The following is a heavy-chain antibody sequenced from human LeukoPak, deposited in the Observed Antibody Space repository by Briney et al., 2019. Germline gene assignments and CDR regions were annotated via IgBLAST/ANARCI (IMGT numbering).Heavy chain of an antibody. Sequence: PSETLSLTCAVYSGSFSGYYWSWIRQPPGKGLEWIGEINHSGSTNYNPSLKSRVTISVDTSKNQFSLKLSSVTAADTAVYYCARGPSPGIAAAGTPLGYWGQGTLVTVSS. V-gene: IGHV4-34*01. J-gene: IGHJ4*02. CDR1: SGSFSGYY. CDR3: ARGPSPGIAAAGTPLGY. CDR2: INHSGST. D-gene: IGHD6-13*01.